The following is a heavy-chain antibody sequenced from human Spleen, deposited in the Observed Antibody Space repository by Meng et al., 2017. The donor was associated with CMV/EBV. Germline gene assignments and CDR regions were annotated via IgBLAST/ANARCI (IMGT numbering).Heavy chain of an antibody. V-gene: IGHV1-69*05. CDR2: ITPAFETA. D-gene: IGHD3-16*02. CDR1: TFSSIS. CDR3: ARGPSVTVGGVIIWPFED. Sequence: TFSSISLMWVRQAPGQGLEWMGGITPAFETADYAQKYRDRVTITTDESATTAYMEMSGLGAEDTAVYFCARGPSVTVGGVIIWPFEDWGQGTLVTVSS. J-gene: IGHJ4*02.